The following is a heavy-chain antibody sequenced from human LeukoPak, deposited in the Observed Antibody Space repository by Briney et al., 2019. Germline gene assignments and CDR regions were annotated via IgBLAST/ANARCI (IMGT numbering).Heavy chain of an antibody. CDR1: GDSISGIPYC. V-gene: IGHV4-39*01. Sequence: PSETLSLTCTVSGDSISGIPYCWGWIRQPPGKGLEWIGGIYYGGSTYYNPSLKSRVTISVDTSKNQFSLKLTSVTAADTAMYYCARHSGRGWYLPDYWRQGTLLSVPS. J-gene: IGHJ4*02. D-gene: IGHD6-19*01. CDR3: ARHSGRGWYLPDY. CDR2: IYYGGST.